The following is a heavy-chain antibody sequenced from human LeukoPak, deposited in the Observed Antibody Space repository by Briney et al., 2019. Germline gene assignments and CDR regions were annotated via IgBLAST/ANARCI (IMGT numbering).Heavy chain of an antibody. CDR3: VREQYYYDSSGYYYFDY. Sequence: GRSLRLSCAASGFTFSSYGMHWVRQAPGKGLEWVAVIWYDGSNKYYADSVKGRFTISRDNSKNTLYLQMNSLRAEDTAVYYCVREQYYYDSSGYYYFDYWGQGTLVTVSS. CDR1: GFTFSSYG. V-gene: IGHV3-33*01. CDR2: IWYDGSNK. D-gene: IGHD3-22*01. J-gene: IGHJ4*02.